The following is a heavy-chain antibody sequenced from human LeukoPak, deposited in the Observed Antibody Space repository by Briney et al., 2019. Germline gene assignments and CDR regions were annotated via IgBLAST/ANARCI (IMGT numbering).Heavy chain of an antibody. CDR2: IYYTGAT. CDR3: ARDRRESSKPNDAFDI. V-gene: IGHV4-59*02. D-gene: IGHD4-11*01. CDR1: GGSVSSYY. J-gene: IGHJ3*02. Sequence: SETLSLTCSVSGGSVSSYYWSWIRQSPGKGLEWIGYIYYTGATYYNPSLESRVTVSIDTSKRQLSLELRSVTAADTAVYFCARDRRESSKPNDAFDIWGQGTMVTVSA.